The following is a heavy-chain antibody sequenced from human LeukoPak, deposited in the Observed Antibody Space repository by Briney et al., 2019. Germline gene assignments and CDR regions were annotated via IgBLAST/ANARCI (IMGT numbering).Heavy chain of an antibody. CDR1: GFTFSTYW. CDR3: ARVRCSSNSCFPDY. D-gene: IGHD2-2*01. V-gene: IGHV3-7*01. Sequence: GGSLRLSCAASGFTFSTYWMSWVRQAPGKGLEWVANIKQDGSDKYYVDSVKGRFTLSRDNAKNSLFLQMNSLRAEDTAVYYCARVRCSSNSCFPDYWGQGTLVTVSS. CDR2: IKQDGSDK. J-gene: IGHJ4*02.